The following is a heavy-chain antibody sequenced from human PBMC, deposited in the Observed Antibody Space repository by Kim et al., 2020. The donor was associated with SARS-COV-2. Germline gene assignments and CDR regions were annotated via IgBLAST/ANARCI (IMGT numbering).Heavy chain of an antibody. V-gene: IGHV4-59*08. CDR2: IYYSGST. Sequence: SETLSLTCTVSGGSISSYYWSWIRQPPGKGLEWIGYIYYSGSTNYNPSLKSRVTISVDTSKNQFALKLSSVTAADTAVYYCARRAVAGTFWMDDGWNWFDPWAQGTLVTLPS. D-gene: IGHD6-19*01. CDR1: GGSISSYY. J-gene: IGHJ5*02. CDR3: ARRAVAGTFWMDDGWNWFDP.